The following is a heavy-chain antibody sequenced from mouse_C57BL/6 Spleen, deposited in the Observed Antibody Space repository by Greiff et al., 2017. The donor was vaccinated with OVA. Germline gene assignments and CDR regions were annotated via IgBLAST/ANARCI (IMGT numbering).Heavy chain of an antibody. CDR3: AKRGCGELVVYGMEY. CDR2: INPNNGGT. V-gene: IGHV1-26*01. J-gene: IGHJ4*01. Sequence: VQLQQSGPELVKPGASVKISCKASGYTFTDYYMNWVKQSHGKSLEWIGDINPNNGGTSYNQKFKGKATLTVDKSSSTAYMELRSLTSADSAVYFCAKRGCGELVVYGMEYWGQGTSVTVSS. CDR1: GYTFTDYY.